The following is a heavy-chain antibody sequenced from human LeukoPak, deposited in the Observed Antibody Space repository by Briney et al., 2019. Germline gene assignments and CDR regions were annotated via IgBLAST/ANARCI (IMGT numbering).Heavy chain of an antibody. V-gene: IGHV3-21*01. Sequence: PGGSLRLSCAASGFTFSNYNMNWVRQAPGKGLEWVSSISSSSSYIYYAHSVKGRFTISRDNAKNSLYLQMNSLRAEDTAVYYCASTSSSWFGKDYWGQGTLVTVSS. J-gene: IGHJ4*02. CDR2: ISSSSSYI. D-gene: IGHD6-13*01. CDR1: GFTFSNYN. CDR3: ASTSSSWFGKDY.